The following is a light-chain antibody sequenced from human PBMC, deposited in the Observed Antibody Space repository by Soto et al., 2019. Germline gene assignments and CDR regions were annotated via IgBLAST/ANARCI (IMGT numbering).Light chain of an antibody. CDR2: GAS. J-gene: IGKJ2*01. Sequence: PGDRVTLSCRASQRVSSSYLTWYQQKPGQAPRLLIYGASARATSIPARFSGSGSGTDFTLTISSLQPEDFAVYYCQQDYNSFGQGTNLEIK. V-gene: IGKV3D-7*01. CDR1: QRVSSSY. CDR3: QQDYNS.